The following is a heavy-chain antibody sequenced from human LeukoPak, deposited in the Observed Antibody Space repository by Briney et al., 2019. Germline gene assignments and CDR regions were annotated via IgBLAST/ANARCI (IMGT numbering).Heavy chain of an antibody. J-gene: IGHJ3*02. V-gene: IGHV3-23*01. D-gene: IGHD3-22*01. Sequence: GGSLRLSCAASGFIFSSYSMSWVRQAPGKGLEWVSAISGSGGSTYYADSVKGRFTISRDNSKNTLYLQMNSLRAEDTAVYYCAKDLGTFTMIVVVPQAFDIWGQGTMVTVSS. CDR3: AKDLGTFTMIVVVPQAFDI. CDR1: GFIFSSYS. CDR2: ISGSGGST.